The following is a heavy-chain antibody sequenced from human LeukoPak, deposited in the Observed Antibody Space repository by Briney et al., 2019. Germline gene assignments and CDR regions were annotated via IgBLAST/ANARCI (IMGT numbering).Heavy chain of an antibody. CDR1: GGSISSYY. V-gene: IGHV4-34*01. CDR3: ARRGLLPFDY. Sequence: SETLSLTCTVSGGSISSYYWSWIRQPPGKGLEWIGEVNHSGSTNYNPSLKSRVTISGDTSKNQFSLKLTSVTAADTAVYYCARRGLLPFDYWGQGTLVTVSS. D-gene: IGHD2/OR15-2a*01. CDR2: VNHSGST. J-gene: IGHJ4*02.